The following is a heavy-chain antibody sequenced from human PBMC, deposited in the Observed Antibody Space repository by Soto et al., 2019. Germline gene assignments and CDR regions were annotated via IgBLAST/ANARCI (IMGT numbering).Heavy chain of an antibody. J-gene: IGHJ3*02. D-gene: IGHD1-26*01. CDR1: GLAFSDHY. V-gene: IGHV3-9*01. CDR2: ISWNSGSI. Sequence: PGGSLRLSCAASGLAFSDHYMDWVRQAPGKGLEWVSGISWNSGSIGYADSVKGRFTISRDNAKNSLYLQMNSLRAEDTALYYCAKDSSGSYPNGAFDIWGQGTMVTVSS. CDR3: AKDSSGSYPNGAFDI.